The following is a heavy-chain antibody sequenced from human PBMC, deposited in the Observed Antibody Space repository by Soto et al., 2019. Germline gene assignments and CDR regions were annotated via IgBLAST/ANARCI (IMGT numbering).Heavy chain of an antibody. V-gene: IGHV4-4*02. CDR1: GGAISSSNW. CDR3: ARWNTVNTGYFDY. J-gene: IGHJ4*02. CDR2: IFHTGST. Sequence: SETLSLTCTVSGGAISSSNWWSWVRQPPGKGLEWIGEIFHTGSTNSNPSLKSRVIISVDKSNNHFSLTLSSVTAADTAVYYCARWNTVNTGYFDYWGRGTLVTVSS. D-gene: IGHD2-8*02.